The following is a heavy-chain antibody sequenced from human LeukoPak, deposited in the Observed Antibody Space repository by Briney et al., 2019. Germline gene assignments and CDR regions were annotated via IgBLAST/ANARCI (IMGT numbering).Heavy chain of an antibody. J-gene: IGHJ4*02. Sequence: GGSLRLSCAASGFTFSSCAMNWVRQAPGKGLEWVSTISGSGANTYYADSVKGRFTISRDNSKDTLYLQMNSLKAEDTAVYYCTKDQNRSNKPGEYWGQGALVTVSS. CDR3: TKDQNRSNKPGEY. CDR1: GFTFSSCA. V-gene: IGHV3-23*01. D-gene: IGHD3-16*01. CDR2: ISGSGANT.